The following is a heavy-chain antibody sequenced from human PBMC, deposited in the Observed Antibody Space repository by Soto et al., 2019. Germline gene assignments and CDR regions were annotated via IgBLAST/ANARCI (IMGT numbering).Heavy chain of an antibody. D-gene: IGHD2-15*01. V-gene: IGHV1-3*01. CDR3: ARVYCSGGGCYGIDY. Sequence: GASVKVSCKASGYTFTSYAMHWVRQAPGQRLEWMGWINAGNGNTKYSQKFQGRVTITRDTSASTAYMELSSLRSEDTAVYYCARVYCSGGGCYGIDYWGQGTLVTVS. CDR1: GYTFTSYA. J-gene: IGHJ4*02. CDR2: INAGNGNT.